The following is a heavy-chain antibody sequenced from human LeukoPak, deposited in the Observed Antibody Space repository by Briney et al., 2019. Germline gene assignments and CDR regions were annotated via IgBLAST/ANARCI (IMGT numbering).Heavy chain of an antibody. D-gene: IGHD2-21*02. J-gene: IGHJ3*02. Sequence: GGSLRLSCAASGFTFSSYAMSWVRQAPGKGLEWVSYIGRSGSTIYYADSVKGRFTISRDNAKNSLYLQMNSLRAEDTAVYYCARDKLVVVTPGAFDIWGQGTMVTVSS. CDR3: ARDKLVVVTPGAFDI. CDR2: IGRSGSTI. V-gene: IGHV3-48*04. CDR1: GFTFSSYA.